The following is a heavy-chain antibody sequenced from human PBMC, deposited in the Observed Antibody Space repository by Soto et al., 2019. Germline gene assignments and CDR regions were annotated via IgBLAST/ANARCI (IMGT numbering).Heavy chain of an antibody. V-gene: IGHV6-1*01. CDR1: GDSVSSNSAA. CDR2: TYYRSKWYY. CDR3: ARQPVTVTTPTYYYYYMDV. D-gene: IGHD4-17*01. Sequence: KQSQTLSLTCAISGDSVSSNSAAWNWIRQSPSRGLEWLGRTYYRSKWYYDYAVSVNSRITINPDTSKNQFSLQLNSVTPEDTAVYYCARQPVTVTTPTYYYYYMDVWGKGTTVTVSS. J-gene: IGHJ6*03.